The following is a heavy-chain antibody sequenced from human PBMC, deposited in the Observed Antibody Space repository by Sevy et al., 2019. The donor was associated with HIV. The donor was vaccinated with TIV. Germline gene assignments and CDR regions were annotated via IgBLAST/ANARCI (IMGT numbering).Heavy chain of an antibody. CDR2: ISYSGST. CDR3: ARGGGRTDWGMDV. J-gene: IGHJ6*02. Sequence: SEILSLTCTVSGGSISSYYWSWIRQPPGKGLECIGYISYSGSTNDNPSLRSRVTISIDTSKNQFSLRLSSVSAADTAVYYCARGGGRTDWGMDVWGPGTTVTVSS. V-gene: IGHV4-59*01. CDR1: GGSISSYY. D-gene: IGHD1-1*01.